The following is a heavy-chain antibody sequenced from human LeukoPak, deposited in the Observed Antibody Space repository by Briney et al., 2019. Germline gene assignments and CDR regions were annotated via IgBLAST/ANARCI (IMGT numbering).Heavy chain of an antibody. V-gene: IGHV3-15*01. CDR1: GFSFTYAW. CDR2: IRSNNDGGTT. Sequence: KSGGSLRLSCVGSGFSFTYAWMSWVRQAPGRGLEWVGRIRSNNDGGTTDYVPPVKGRFTVSRDDSRNTLYLQMNNLKTEDTAVYYCTTEGHWGQGILVAVSS. J-gene: IGHJ4*02. CDR3: TTEGH.